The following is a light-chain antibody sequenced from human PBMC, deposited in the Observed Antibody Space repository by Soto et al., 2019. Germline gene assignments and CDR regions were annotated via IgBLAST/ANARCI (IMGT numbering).Light chain of an antibody. CDR3: QQYNTCSSLT. CDR2: DAS. CDR1: QSISSW. Sequence: DIQMTQSPSTLSASVGDRVTITCRASQSISSWLAWYQQKLGRAPRLLIYDASSLESGVPSRFSGSGYGTEFTLTISSLQPDDFATYYCQQYNTCSSLTFGGGTKVDIK. V-gene: IGKV1-5*01. J-gene: IGKJ4*01.